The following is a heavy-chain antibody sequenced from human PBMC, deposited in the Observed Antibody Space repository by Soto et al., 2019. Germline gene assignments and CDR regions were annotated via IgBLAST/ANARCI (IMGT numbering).Heavy chain of an antibody. J-gene: IGHJ4*02. CDR2: IYHSGST. CDR1: GGSISSGGYS. CDR3: AAGGGLPRYY. V-gene: IGHV4-30-2*01. Sequence: QLQLQESGSGLVEPSQTLSLTCAVSGGSISSGGYSWSWIRQPPRKGLAWIGYIYHSGSTYYNPSLKSRVTISVDRSKNQFSLKLSSVTAADTAVYCCAAGGGLPRYYWGQGTLVTVSS. D-gene: IGHD1-26*01.